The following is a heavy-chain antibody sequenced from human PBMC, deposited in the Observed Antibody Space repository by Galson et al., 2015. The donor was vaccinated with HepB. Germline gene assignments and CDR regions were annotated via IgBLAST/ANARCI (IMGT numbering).Heavy chain of an antibody. Sequence: SLRLSCAASGFIFKHAWMSWVRQAPGKGLEWVGRMKTRTEGSTRDYSAPVKGRFTISRDDSKNTVYLQMNSLKTDDTAVYFCTTHRGDDYYDTSGSYGWTPGPYYYYYMDVWGKGTTVSVSS. V-gene: IGHV3-15*01. CDR1: GFIFKHAW. CDR2: MKTRTEGSTR. D-gene: IGHD3-22*01. J-gene: IGHJ6*03. CDR3: TTHRGDDYYDTSGSYGWTPGPYYYYYMDV.